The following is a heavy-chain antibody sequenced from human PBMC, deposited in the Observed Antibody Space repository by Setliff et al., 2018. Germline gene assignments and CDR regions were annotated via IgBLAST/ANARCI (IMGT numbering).Heavy chain of an antibody. J-gene: IGHJ4*02. CDR3: ASANTTGYYYFDN. CDR2: ISSSSAYI. V-gene: IGHV3-21*01. D-gene: IGHD5-12*01. CDR1: GLIFTSYS. Sequence: SLRLSCAASGLIFTSYSMNWVRQAPGKGLEWVSSISSSSAYIYYADSVKGRFTISRDNAKNSVYLQMNSLRAEDTAVYYCASANTTGYYYFDNWGQGTLVTVS.